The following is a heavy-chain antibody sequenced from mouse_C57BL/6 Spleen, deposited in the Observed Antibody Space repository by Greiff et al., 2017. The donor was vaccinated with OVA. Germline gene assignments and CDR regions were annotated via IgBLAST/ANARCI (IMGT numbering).Heavy chain of an antibody. CDR3: ARGTTVVARGYAMDY. CDR2: INPNNGGT. J-gene: IGHJ4*01. CDR1: GYTFTDYN. Sequence: EVQLQQSGPELVKPGASVKIPCKASGYTFTDYNMDWVKQSHGKSLEWIGDINPNNGGTIYNQKFKGKATLTVDKSSSTAYMELRSLTSEDTAVYYCARGTTVVARGYAMDYWGQGTSVTVSS. V-gene: IGHV1-18*01. D-gene: IGHD1-1*01.